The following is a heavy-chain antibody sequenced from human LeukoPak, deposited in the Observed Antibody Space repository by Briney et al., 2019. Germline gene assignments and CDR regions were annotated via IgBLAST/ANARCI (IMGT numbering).Heavy chain of an antibody. CDR1: GFTFSNYG. Sequence: GRSLRLSCAASGFTFSNYGMHWVRQAPGKGLEWVAAMANDGRNKYYSDSVKGRFTISRDNSKNTIYLQMYSLRGEDTAVYYCARGERAAVTAFDYWGQGTLVTVSS. CDR2: MANDGRNK. V-gene: IGHV3-30*03. D-gene: IGHD2-21*02. CDR3: ARGERAAVTAFDY. J-gene: IGHJ4*02.